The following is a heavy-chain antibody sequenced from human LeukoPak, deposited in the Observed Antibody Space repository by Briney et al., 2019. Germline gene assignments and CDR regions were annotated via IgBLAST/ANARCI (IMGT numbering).Heavy chain of an antibody. V-gene: IGHV1-69*13. CDR1: GGTFSSYA. Sequence: ASVKVSCKASGGTFSSYAISWVRQAPGQGLEWMGGIIPIFDTANYAQKFQGRVTITADESTSTAYMELSSLRSEDTAVYYCARDINRGGRFDYWGQGTLVTVSS. J-gene: IGHJ4*02. D-gene: IGHD2/OR15-2a*01. CDR3: ARDINRGGRFDY. CDR2: IIPIFDTA.